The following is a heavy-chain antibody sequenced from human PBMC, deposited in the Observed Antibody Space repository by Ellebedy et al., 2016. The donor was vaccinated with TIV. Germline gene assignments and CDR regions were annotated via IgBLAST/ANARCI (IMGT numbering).Heavy chain of an antibody. V-gene: IGHV3-11*06. CDR3: AKTVTAPGTPTYHYYFGLDV. CDR1: GFTFSDYY. CDR2: ISSSSSYT. Sequence: GESLKISCAASGFTFSDYYMSWIRQAPGKGLEWVSYISSSSSYTNYADSVKGRFTISRDNAKNSLFLQMNSLRAEDTAVYYCAKTVTAPGTPTYHYYFGLDVWGQGTTVTVSS. D-gene: IGHD6-13*01. J-gene: IGHJ6*02.